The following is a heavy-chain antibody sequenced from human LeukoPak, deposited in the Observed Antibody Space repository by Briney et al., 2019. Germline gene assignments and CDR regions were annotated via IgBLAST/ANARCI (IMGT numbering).Heavy chain of an antibody. CDR2: INTNTGNP. CDR1: GYTFTSYA. CDR3: ARGVGTGWPYYYYYGMDV. Sequence: ASVKVSCKASGYTFTSYAMNWARQAPGQGLEWMGWINTNTGNPTYAQGFTGRFVFSLDTSVSTAYLQISSLKAEDTAVYYCARGVGTGWPYYYYYGMDVWGQGTTVTVSS. D-gene: IGHD6-19*01. V-gene: IGHV7-4-1*02. J-gene: IGHJ6*02.